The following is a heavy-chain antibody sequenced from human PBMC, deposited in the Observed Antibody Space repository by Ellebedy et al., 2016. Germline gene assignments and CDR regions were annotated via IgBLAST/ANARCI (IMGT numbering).Heavy chain of an antibody. D-gene: IGHD1-26*01. J-gene: IGHJ5*02. CDR3: ARDYSGGYYWFDP. V-gene: IGHV4-59*01. CDR1: GVSITNYY. CDR2: IYKSGTT. Sequence: GSLRLSCTISGVSITNYYWNWIRQSPGKGLEWIGWIYKSGTTNYNPSLQSRVTISVDTSKNQFSLKVNSVTAADTGVYYCARDYSGGYYWFDPWGQGTLVTVSS.